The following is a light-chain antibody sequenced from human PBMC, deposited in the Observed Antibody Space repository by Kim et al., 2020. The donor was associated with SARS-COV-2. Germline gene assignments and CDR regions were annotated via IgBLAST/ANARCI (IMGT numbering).Light chain of an antibody. CDR3: QQYYKLVT. CDR1: QSVSNW. V-gene: IGKV1-5*01. CDR2: DAS. J-gene: IGKJ2*01. Sequence: DIQMTQSPSTLSASVGDRVTITCRASQSVSNWLAWYQQTPGKAPKLLIYDASSLESGVPSRFSGSGSGTDFTLTISSLQPDDFATYYCQQYYKLVTFGEGTKLEI.